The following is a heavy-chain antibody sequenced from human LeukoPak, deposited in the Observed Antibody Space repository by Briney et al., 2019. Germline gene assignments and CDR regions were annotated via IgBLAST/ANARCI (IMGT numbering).Heavy chain of an antibody. J-gene: IGHJ4*02. CDR2: INPNSGGT. Sequence: PWASVKISCKASGYTFTDYYIHWVRQAPGQGLEWLAWINPNSGGTNYAQKFQGRVTMTRDTSISTAYMELSRLRSDDTAVYYCAREGDVVGATIDSWGQGTLVTVSS. V-gene: IGHV1-2*02. D-gene: IGHD1-26*01. CDR3: AREGDVVGATIDS. CDR1: GYTFTDYY.